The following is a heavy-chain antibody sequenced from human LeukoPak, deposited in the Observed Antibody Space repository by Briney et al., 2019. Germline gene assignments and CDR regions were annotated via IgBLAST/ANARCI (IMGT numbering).Heavy chain of an antibody. Sequence: GGSLRLSCEVSGFTFTDYWMNWVRQAPGKGPEWVASIRQDGSEKTYVDSVKGRLTISRDNTKNSLSLQLNGLRAEDTAVHYCARDGTAAGLYFDLWGQGTLVSVSS. CDR3: ARDGTAAGLYFDL. CDR1: GFTFTDYW. J-gene: IGHJ4*01. V-gene: IGHV3-7*01. D-gene: IGHD6-13*01. CDR2: IRQDGSEK.